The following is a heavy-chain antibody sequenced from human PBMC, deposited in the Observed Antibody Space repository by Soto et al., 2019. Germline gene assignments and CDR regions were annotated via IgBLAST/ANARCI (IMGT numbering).Heavy chain of an antibody. CDR3: ARGIN. CDR2: MNPNSGNT. V-gene: IGHV1-8*01. CDR1: GYTFTSYD. J-gene: IGHJ3*01. Sequence: QVQLVQSGAEVKRPGASVRVSCKASGYTFTSYDINWVRQATGQGLEWLGWMNPNSGNTGYAQKYQGRITLTRSTSTSTAYMELTSLRSGDTAVYYCARGINWGQGTMVTVSS.